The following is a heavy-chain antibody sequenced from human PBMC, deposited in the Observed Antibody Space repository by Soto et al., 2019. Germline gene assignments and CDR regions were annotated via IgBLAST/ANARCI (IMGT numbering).Heavy chain of an antibody. J-gene: IGHJ5*02. D-gene: IGHD2-2*01. CDR3: ARTGDIVVVPAATNDNWFDP. CDR1: GGTFSSYT. CDR2: IIPILGIA. V-gene: IGHV1-69*02. Sequence: QVQLVQSGAEVKKPGSSVKVSCKASGGTFSSYTISWVRQAPGQGLEWMGRIIPILGIANYAQKFQGRVTNTAEKSTSTAYMQLSSLRSEDTAVYYCARTGDIVVVPAATNDNWFDPWGQGTLVTVSS.